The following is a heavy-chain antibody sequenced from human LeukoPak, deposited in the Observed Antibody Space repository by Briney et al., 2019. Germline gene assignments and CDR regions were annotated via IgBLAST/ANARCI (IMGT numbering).Heavy chain of an antibody. CDR2: IYHSGST. Sequence: SGTLSLTCTVSGYSISSGYYWGWIRLPPGKGLEWIGSIYHSGSTYYNPSLKSRVTISVDTSKNQFSLKLSSVTAADTAVYYCARRSFYRSYFDYWGQGTLVTVSS. V-gene: IGHV4-38-2*02. J-gene: IGHJ4*02. D-gene: IGHD1-14*01. CDR3: ARRSFYRSYFDY. CDR1: GYSISSGYY.